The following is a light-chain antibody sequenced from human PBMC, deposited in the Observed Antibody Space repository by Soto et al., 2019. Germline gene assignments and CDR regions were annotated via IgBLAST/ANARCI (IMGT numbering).Light chain of an antibody. V-gene: IGKV3-11*01. CDR3: QQRSNWLWT. CDR1: QSVSSY. J-gene: IGKJ1*01. Sequence: EIELTQSPATLSLSPGERATLSCRASQSVSSYLAWYQQKPGQAPRLLIYDASNRATGIPARFSGSGSGTDFTLTISSLEPVDFAVYYCQQRSNWLWTFGQGTKVEIK. CDR2: DAS.